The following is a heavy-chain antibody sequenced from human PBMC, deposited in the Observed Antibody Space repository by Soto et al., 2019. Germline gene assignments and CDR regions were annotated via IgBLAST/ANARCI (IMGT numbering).Heavy chain of an antibody. J-gene: IGHJ4*02. CDR1: GYTFTSYP. V-gene: IGHV1-18*04. D-gene: IGHD1-7*01. CDR2: VNSYDGTT. CDR3: AREYYGTTTWIDY. Sequence: QVQLVQSAPELQRPGDSVKVSCKTSGYTFTSYPYSWVRQAPGQGLEWMGWVNSYDGTTKVAQQFRDRITLTADKSAATVFMELRRLTSDDTAVYYFAREYYGTTTWIDYWGQGTLVAVSS.